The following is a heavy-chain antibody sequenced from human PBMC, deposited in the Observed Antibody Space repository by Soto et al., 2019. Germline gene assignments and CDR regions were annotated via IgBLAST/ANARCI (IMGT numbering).Heavy chain of an antibody. CDR2: IKSKTDGGTT. V-gene: IGHV3-15*07. CDR1: GFTFSNAW. D-gene: IGHD3-22*01. J-gene: IGHJ4*02. CDR3: TTALAYYYDSSGVGY. Sequence: EVQLVESGGGLVKPGGSLRLSCAASGFTFSNAWMNWVRQAPGKGLEWVGRIKSKTDGGTTDYAAPVKGRFTISRDDSKSTLYLQMSSLKTEDTAVYYCTTALAYYYDSSGVGYWGQGTMVTVSS.